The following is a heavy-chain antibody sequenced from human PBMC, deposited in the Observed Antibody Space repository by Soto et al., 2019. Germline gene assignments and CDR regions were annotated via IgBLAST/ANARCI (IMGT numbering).Heavy chain of an antibody. Sequence: SETLSLTCTVSGGSISSGDYYWSWIRQPPGTGLEWIGYIYYSGSTYYNPSLKSRVTISVDTSKNQFSLKLSSVTAADTAVYYCARDRELYYYDSSGYHPGMDVWGQGTTVTVSS. D-gene: IGHD3-22*01. J-gene: IGHJ6*02. CDR1: GGSISSGDYY. V-gene: IGHV4-30-4*01. CDR2: IYYSGST. CDR3: ARDRELYYYDSSGYHPGMDV.